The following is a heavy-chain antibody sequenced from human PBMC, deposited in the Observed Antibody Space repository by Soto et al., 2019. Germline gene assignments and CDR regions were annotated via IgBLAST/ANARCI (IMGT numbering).Heavy chain of an antibody. CDR1: GFTFNKHA. D-gene: IGHD3-22*01. CDR2: ITGRGDST. V-gene: IGHV3-23*01. CDR3: AKAGPTSGYYYASDY. J-gene: IGHJ4*02. Sequence: PGGSLRLSCAASGFTFNKHAMNWVRQAPGKGLEWVSAITGRGDSTYYADTVKGRFTISRDNSNNTVYLQMSSLRAEDTAVYYCAKAGPTSGYYYASDYWGQGTLVTV.